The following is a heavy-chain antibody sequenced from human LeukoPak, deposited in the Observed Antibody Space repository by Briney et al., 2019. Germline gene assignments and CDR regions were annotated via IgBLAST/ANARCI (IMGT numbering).Heavy chain of an antibody. V-gene: IGHV3-20*04. J-gene: IGHJ4*02. CDR1: GFKFDDRG. CDR2: LNWSGGKT. D-gene: IGHD6-19*01. CDR3: ARSASVAADYYFDS. Sequence: PGGSRRLSCAASGFKFDDRGMSWVRQAPGKGLEWVSGLNWSGGKTGYADSVKGRFTISRDNSKNFVVLQMNSLRVEDTAFYYCARSASVAADYYFDSWGQGTLVTVSS.